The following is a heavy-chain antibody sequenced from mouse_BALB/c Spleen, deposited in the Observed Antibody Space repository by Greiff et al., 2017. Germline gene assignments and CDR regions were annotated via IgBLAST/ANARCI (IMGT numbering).Heavy chain of an antibody. J-gene: IGHJ3*01. CDR2: IDPENGDT. CDR1: GFNIKDYY. V-gene: IGHV14-4*02. CDR3: NEGPFYYDYDDAWFAY. D-gene: IGHD2-4*01. Sequence: EVQLQQSGAELVRSGASVKLSCTASGFNIKDYYMHWVKQRPEQGLEWIGWIDPENGDTEYAPKFQGKATMTADTSSNTAYLQLSSLTSEDTAVYYWNEGPFYYDYDDAWFAYWGQGTLVTVSA.